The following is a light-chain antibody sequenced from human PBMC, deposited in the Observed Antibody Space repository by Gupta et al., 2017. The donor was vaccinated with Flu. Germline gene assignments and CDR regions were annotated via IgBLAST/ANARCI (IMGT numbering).Light chain of an antibody. J-gene: IGKJ4*01. CDR2: GAS. Sequence: EIVMTQSPATLSVSPGERATLPCRASQSVSSNLAWYQQKPGQAPRLLIYGASTGATGIPARFSGSGSGTEFTLTISSLQSEDFAVYYYCQQYNNWPPLTFGGGTKVEIK. CDR1: QSVSSN. CDR3: QQYNNWPPLT. V-gene: IGKV3-15*01.